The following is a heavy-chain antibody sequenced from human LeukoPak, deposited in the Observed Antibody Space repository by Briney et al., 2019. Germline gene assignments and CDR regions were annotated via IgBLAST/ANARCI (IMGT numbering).Heavy chain of an antibody. CDR1: GGSFSGYY. Sequence: SETLSLTCAVYGGSFSGYYWSWIRQPPGKGLEWIGEINHSGSTNYNPSLKSRVTISVDTSKNQFSLKLSSVTAADTAVYYCXXXXXXXXYDSSGYYYYFDYWGQGTLVTVSS. J-gene: IGHJ4*02. CDR3: XXXXXXXXYDSSGYYYYFDY. CDR2: INHSGST. D-gene: IGHD3-22*01. V-gene: IGHV4-34*01.